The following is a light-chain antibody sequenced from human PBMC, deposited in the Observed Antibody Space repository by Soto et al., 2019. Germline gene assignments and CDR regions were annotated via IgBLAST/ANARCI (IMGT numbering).Light chain of an antibody. J-gene: IGKJ3*01. CDR2: ATS. Sequence: DIQMTQSPSSLSASVGDRVTITCRASQGFSNYLAWYQQKPGKVPMLLIYATSTLQSGVPSRFSGSGSGTDFTLTISSLQPEDGATYYCQKDNDVPFTFGPGTKVDIK. CDR1: QGFSNY. CDR3: QKDNDVPFT. V-gene: IGKV1-27*01.